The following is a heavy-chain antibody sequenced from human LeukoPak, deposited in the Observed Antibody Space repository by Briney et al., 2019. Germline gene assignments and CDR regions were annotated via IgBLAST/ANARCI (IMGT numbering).Heavy chain of an antibody. CDR2: ISTSSSYI. J-gene: IGHJ4*02. V-gene: IGHV3-21*01. D-gene: IGHD3-16*02. CDR3: ARVLDVWGSYRYQGYFDY. Sequence: PGGSLRLSCAASGFTFSSYSMNWVRQAPGKGLEWVSSISTSSSYIYYADSVKGRFTISRDNAKNSLYLQMNSLRAEDTAVYYCARVLDVWGSYRYQGYFDYWGQGTLVTVSS. CDR1: GFTFSSYS.